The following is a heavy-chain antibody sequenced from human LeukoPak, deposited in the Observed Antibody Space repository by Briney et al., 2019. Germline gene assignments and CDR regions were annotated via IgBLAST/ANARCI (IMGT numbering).Heavy chain of an antibody. CDR2: INPSGGST. CDR3: AGDPYGGNSKRSFDY. CDR1: GYTFISYY. Sequence: GASVKVSCKASGYTFISYYMHWVRQAPGQGLEWMGIINPSGGSTSYAQKFQGRVTMTRDTSTSTVYMELSSLRSEDTAVYYCAGDPYGGNSKRSFDYWGQGTLVTVSS. D-gene: IGHD4-23*01. V-gene: IGHV1-46*01. J-gene: IGHJ4*02.